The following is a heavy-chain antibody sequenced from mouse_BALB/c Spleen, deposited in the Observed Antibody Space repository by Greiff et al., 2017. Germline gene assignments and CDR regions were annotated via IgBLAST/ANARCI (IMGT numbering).Heavy chain of an antibody. CDR1: GFTFSSFG. CDR2: ISSGSSTI. D-gene: IGHD4-1*01. V-gene: IGHV5-17*02. Sequence: EVMLVESGGGLVQPGGSRKLSCAASGFTFSSFGMHWVRQAPEKGLEWVAYISSGSSTIYYADTVKGRFTISRDNPKNTLFLQMTSLRSEDTAMYYCARVGKYAMDYWGQGTSVTVSS. J-gene: IGHJ4*01. CDR3: ARVGKYAMDY.